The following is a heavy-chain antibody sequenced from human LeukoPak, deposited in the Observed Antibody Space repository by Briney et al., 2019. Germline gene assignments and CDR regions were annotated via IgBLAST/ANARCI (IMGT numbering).Heavy chain of an antibody. CDR1: GASISSYS. Sequence: PSETLSLTRVVSGASISSYSWNWIRQSPGKGLEWIGYIPHSGTTSYNASLKSRVTISVDTSKNQVSLKLTSVTAADTAVYYCARWDDSAWGFGNWGPGTLVTVSS. CDR2: IPHSGTT. J-gene: IGHJ4*02. CDR3: ARWDDSAWGFGN. V-gene: IGHV4-59*08. D-gene: IGHD6-19*01.